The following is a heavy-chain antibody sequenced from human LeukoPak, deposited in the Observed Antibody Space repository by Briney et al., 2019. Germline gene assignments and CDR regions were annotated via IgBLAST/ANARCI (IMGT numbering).Heavy chain of an antibody. CDR2: ISAYNGNT. D-gene: IGHD3-22*01. V-gene: IGHV1-18*01. Sequence: ASVKVSCKASGYTFISYGISWVRQAPGQGLEWMGWISAYNGNTNYAQKLQGRVTMTTDTSTSTAYMELRSLRSDDTAVYYCARTNVYYSDSSDYYPHFDYWGQGTLVTVSS. CDR1: GYTFISYG. J-gene: IGHJ4*02. CDR3: ARTNVYYSDSSDYYPHFDY.